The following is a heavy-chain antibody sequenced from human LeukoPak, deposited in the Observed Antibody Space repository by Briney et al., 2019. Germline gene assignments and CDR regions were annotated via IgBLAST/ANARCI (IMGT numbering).Heavy chain of an antibody. CDR3: ARGVIQRRHYYGSGSYLVWFDP. Sequence: SETLSLTCAVYGGSFSGYYWSWIRQPPGKGLEWIGEINHSGSTNYNPSLKSGVTISVDTSKNQFSLKLSSVTAADTAVYYCARGVIQRRHYYGSGSYLVWFDPWGQGTLVTVSS. J-gene: IGHJ5*02. V-gene: IGHV4-34*01. CDR2: INHSGST. D-gene: IGHD3-10*01. CDR1: GGSFSGYY.